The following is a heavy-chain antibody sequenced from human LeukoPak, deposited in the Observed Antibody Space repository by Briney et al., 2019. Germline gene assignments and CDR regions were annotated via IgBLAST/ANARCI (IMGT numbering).Heavy chain of an antibody. J-gene: IGHJ4*02. CDR3: ARGPLSGSYLGLGY. D-gene: IGHD1-26*01. Sequence: PSETLSLTCAVSGGSFSGYYWTWIRQPPGKGLEGIGEIIHSGGSNYNPSLKSRVTISVDTSKNQFPLKLSFVTAADTAVYYCARGPLSGSYLGLGYWGQGTLVTVSS. V-gene: IGHV4-34*01. CDR1: GGSFSGYY. CDR2: IIHSGGS.